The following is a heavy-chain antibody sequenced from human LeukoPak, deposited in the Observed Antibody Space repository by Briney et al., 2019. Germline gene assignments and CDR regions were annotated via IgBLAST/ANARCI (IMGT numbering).Heavy chain of an antibody. J-gene: IGHJ5*02. Sequence: ASVKVSCKASGYTCTGYDMNWVRQAPGQGLEWMGWINPNSGGTNYAQKFQGRVTMTRDTSISTAYMELSRLRSDDTAVYYCARDGHSYGWGYWFDPWGQGTLVTVSS. D-gene: IGHD5-18*01. V-gene: IGHV1-2*02. CDR1: GYTCTGYD. CDR3: ARDGHSYGWGYWFDP. CDR2: INPNSGGT.